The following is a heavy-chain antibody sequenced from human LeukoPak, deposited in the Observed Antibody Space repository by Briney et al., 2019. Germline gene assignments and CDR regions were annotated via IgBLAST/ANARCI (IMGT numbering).Heavy chain of an antibody. D-gene: IGHD6-13*01. CDR3: GRGGTYSSSWLRTDY. CDR1: GFTFSSYD. J-gene: IGHJ4*02. V-gene: IGHV3-13*01. CDR2: IRTTGET. Sequence: PGGSLRLSCAASGFTFSSYDMYWVRQTTGKGLEWVSAIRTTGETYYLGSVKGRFTISRENAKNSLYLQMNSLRAGDTAVYYCGRGGTYSSSWLRTDYWGQGTLVTVSS.